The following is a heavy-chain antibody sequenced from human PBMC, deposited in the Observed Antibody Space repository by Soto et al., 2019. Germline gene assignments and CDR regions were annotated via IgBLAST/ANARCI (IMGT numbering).Heavy chain of an antibody. D-gene: IGHD2-2*01. Sequence: SGTLSLTRAVYGGAFSGYYSSWIRQPPRKGLEWIGEINHSGSTNCNPSLKSRVTISVDTSKNQFSLKLSSVTAADTAVYYCARGVQVVPAAMAYNYFDYWGQGTLVTVSS. J-gene: IGHJ4*02. CDR3: ARGVQVVPAAMAYNYFDY. CDR1: GGAFSGYY. CDR2: INHSGST. V-gene: IGHV4-34*01.